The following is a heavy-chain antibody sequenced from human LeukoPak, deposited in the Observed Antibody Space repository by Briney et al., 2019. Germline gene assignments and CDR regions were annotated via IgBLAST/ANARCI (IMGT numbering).Heavy chain of an antibody. V-gene: IGHV5-51*01. Sequence: GESLKISCKGSGYSFTNYWVGWVRQMPGKGLEWMGIIYPDDSDTRYSPSFQGQVTISVDKSIRTAYLEWSSLMASDNAMYFCARLGGYSRSFDPWGQGTLVTVSS. J-gene: IGHJ5*02. D-gene: IGHD6-13*01. CDR3: ARLGGYSRSFDP. CDR2: IYPDDSDT. CDR1: GYSFTNYW.